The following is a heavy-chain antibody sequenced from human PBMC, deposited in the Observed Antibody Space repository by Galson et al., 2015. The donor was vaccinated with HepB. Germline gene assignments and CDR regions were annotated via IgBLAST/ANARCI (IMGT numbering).Heavy chain of an antibody. J-gene: IGHJ6*03. CDR2: IDWDDAK. V-gene: IGHV2-70*01. CDR3: ARVQGDSRGYYEDYYYYMDV. D-gene: IGHD3-22*01. CDR1: GFSLSTHGMC. Sequence: PALVKPTQTLTLTCTFSGFSLSTHGMCVSWIRQPPGKALEWLALIDWDDAKFYSTSLKTRLTISKDTSRNQVVLIMTNMDPVDTATYYCARVQGDSRGYYEDYYYYMDVWGKGTTVTVSS.